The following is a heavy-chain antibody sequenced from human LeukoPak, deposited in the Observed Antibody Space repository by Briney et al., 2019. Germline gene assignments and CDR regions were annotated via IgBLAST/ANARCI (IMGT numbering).Heavy chain of an antibody. CDR2: ISSSSSYI. D-gene: IGHD5-18*01. CDR3: ARSTAMVSRPTDY. Sequence: GGSLRLSCAASGFTVSSNYMSWVRQAPGKGLEWVSSISSSSSYIYYADSVKGRFTISRDNAKNSLYLQMNSLRAEDTAVYYCARSTAMVSRPTDYWGQGTLVTVSS. J-gene: IGHJ4*02. CDR1: GFTVSSNY. V-gene: IGHV3-21*01.